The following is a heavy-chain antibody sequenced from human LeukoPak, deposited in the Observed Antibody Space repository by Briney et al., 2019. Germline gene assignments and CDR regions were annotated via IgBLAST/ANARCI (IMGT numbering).Heavy chain of an antibody. Sequence: GGSLRLSCAASGFSISSYEMNWVRQAPGKGLEWVSHISSSGSTIWYADSVKGRFTISRDNAKNSLYLQMNSLRAEDTAVYYCAREGRGGRSYYYYMDVWGKGTTVTVSS. D-gene: IGHD3-10*01. CDR1: GFSISSYE. V-gene: IGHV3-48*03. CDR3: AREGRGGRSYYYYMDV. J-gene: IGHJ6*03. CDR2: ISSSGSTI.